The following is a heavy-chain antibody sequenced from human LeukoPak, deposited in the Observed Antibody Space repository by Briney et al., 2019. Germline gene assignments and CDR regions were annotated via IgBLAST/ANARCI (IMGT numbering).Heavy chain of an antibody. CDR2: ISSSSSYI. D-gene: IGHD3-22*01. Sequence: GGSLRLSCVASGFTFSRYGMTWVRQAPGKGLEWVSSISSSSSYIYYADSVKGRFTISRDNAKNSLYLQMNSLRAEDTAVYYCARDLRSSGYYAFDYWGQGTLVTVSS. CDR1: GFTFSRYG. J-gene: IGHJ4*02. V-gene: IGHV3-21*01. CDR3: ARDLRSSGYYAFDY.